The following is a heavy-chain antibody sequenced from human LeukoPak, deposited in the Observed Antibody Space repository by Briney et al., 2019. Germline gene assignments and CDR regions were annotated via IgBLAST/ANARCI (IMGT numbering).Heavy chain of an antibody. D-gene: IGHD4-23*01. CDR3: ARGVYGGSPPYYFDY. V-gene: IGHV4-39*07. Sequence: SETLSLTCTVSGGSISSSSYYWGWIRQPPGKGLEWIGYIYHSGSTYYNASLKSRVTISVDKSKNQFSLKVRSATAADTAVYYCARGVYGGSPPYYFDYWGKGTLVTVSS. J-gene: IGHJ4*02. CDR2: IYHSGST. CDR1: GGSISSSSYY.